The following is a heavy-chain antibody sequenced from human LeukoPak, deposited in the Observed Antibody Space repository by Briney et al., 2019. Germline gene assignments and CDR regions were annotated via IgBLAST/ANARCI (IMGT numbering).Heavy chain of an antibody. CDR2: IYYTGST. CDR1: GDSISLYY. V-gene: IGHV4-59*08. J-gene: IGHJ4*02. CDR3: ARHDNEKSGYEIDY. Sequence: SETLSLTCTVSGDSISLYYWSWIRQPPGKGLEWIGYIYYTGSTNYNPSLKSRVTISVDTSKNQFSLKLSSVTAADTAVYYCARHDNEKSGYEIDYWGQGTLVTVSS. D-gene: IGHD5-12*01.